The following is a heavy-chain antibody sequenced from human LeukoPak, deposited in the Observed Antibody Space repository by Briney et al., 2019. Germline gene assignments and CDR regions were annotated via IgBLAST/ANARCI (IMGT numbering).Heavy chain of an antibody. J-gene: IGHJ4*02. CDR1: GGSVSSGSYY. CDR3: AKVSSFDFVWGSRSKDS. D-gene: IGHD3-16*01. CDR2: ISYSGST. V-gene: IGHV4-61*01. Sequence: SETLSLTCTVSGGSVSSGSYYWSWIRQPPGKGLEWFGYISYSGSTNYNPSLKSRVTISVGTSKNQFSLKLSSVTAADTAVYYCAKVSSFDFVWGSRSKDSWGQGTLVTVSS.